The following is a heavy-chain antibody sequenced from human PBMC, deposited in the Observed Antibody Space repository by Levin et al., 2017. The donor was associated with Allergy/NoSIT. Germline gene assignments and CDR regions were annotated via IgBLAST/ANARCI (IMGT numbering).Heavy chain of an antibody. D-gene: IGHD5-24*01. CDR3: ARGVRLHQTLSGFDP. J-gene: IGHJ5*02. V-gene: IGHV1-69*13. Sequence: SVKVSCKASGGTFSSYAISWVRQAPGQGLEWMGGIIPIFGTANYAQKFQGRVTITADESTSTAYMELSSLRSEDTAVYYCARGVRLHQTLSGFDPWGQGTLVTVSS. CDR1: GGTFSSYA. CDR2: IIPIFGTA.